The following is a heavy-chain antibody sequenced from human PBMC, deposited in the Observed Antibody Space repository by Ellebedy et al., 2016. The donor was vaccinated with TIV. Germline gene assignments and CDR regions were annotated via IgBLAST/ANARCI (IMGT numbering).Heavy chain of an antibody. J-gene: IGHJ4*02. Sequence: GESLKISXEASGFTFSSYGIHWVRQAPGKGLEWVAFISYDGNKEYFADSVKGRFTISRDNSIVTLYLQMNSLRSEDTAVCYCAKGPGTASFFEYWGQGTLVTVSS. CDR2: ISYDGNKE. D-gene: IGHD1-14*01. CDR3: AKGPGTASFFEY. CDR1: GFTFSSYG. V-gene: IGHV3-30*18.